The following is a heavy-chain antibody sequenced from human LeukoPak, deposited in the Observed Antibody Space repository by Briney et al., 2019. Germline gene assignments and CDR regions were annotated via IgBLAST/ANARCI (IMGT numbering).Heavy chain of an antibody. CDR3: ARATGIAVAGTLGWAFDI. CDR2: IYYSGST. J-gene: IGHJ3*02. Sequence: PSETLSLTCTVSGGSISSGDNYWSWIRQPPGKGLEWIGYIYYSGSTNYNPSLKSRVTISVDTSKNQFSLKLSSVTAADTAVYYCARATGIAVAGTLGWAFDIWGQGTMVTVSS. V-gene: IGHV4-61*08. CDR1: GGSISSGDNY. D-gene: IGHD6-19*01.